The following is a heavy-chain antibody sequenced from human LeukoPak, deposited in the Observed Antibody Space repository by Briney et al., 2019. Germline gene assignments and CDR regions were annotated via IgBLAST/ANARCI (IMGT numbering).Heavy chain of an antibody. V-gene: IGHV3-72*01. J-gene: IGHJ4*02. CDR1: GFTLSDHY. CDR3: ARLSSGYYDSSGY. CDR2: SRNKANSYTT. Sequence: SGGSLRLSCAASGFTLSDHYMGWVRQAPGKGLEWVGRSRNKANSYTTIYAASVKGRFTISRDDSQNSLYLQMNSLKTEDTALYYCARLSSGYYDSSGYWGQGTLVTVSS. D-gene: IGHD3-22*01.